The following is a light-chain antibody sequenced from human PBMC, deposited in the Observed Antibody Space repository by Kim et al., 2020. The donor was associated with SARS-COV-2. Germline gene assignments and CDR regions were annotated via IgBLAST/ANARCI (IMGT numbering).Light chain of an antibody. CDR1: VLSKKY. J-gene: IGLJ2*01. CDR2: KDS. V-gene: IGLV3-27*01. Sequence: SVSPGQTARITCSGDVLSKKYGPWFQQKPGQAPVLVIYKDSGRPSGIPEGFSGSRSGAIVTLTISGAQVEDGADYYCYSAADNNVVFGGGTQLTVL. CDR3: YSAADNNVV.